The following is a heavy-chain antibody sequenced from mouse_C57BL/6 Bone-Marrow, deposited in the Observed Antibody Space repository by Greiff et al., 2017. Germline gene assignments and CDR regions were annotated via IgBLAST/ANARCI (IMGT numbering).Heavy chain of an antibody. CDR3: TTLIYYGPWFAY. CDR2: IDPENGDT. CDR1: GFNIKDDY. D-gene: IGHD2-1*01. Sequence: EVQLQHSGAELVRPGASVKLSCTASGFNIKDDYMHWVKQRPEQGLEWIGWIDPENGDTEYASKFQGKATITADTSSNTAYLQLSSLTSEDTAVYYCTTLIYYGPWFAYWGQGTLVTVSA. J-gene: IGHJ3*01. V-gene: IGHV14-4*01.